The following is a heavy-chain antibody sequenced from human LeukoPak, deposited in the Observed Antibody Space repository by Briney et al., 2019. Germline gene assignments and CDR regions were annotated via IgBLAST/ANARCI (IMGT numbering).Heavy chain of an antibody. Sequence: GGSLRLSCAASGFTFSSYAMSWVRQAPGKGLEWVSAISGSGGSTYYADSVKGRFTISRDNSKNTLYLQMNSLRAEDTAVYYCAKSSYYDSSGSLDYWGQGTLVTVSS. CDR2: ISGSGGST. CDR1: GFTFSSYA. D-gene: IGHD3-22*01. J-gene: IGHJ4*02. CDR3: AKSSYYDSSGSLDY. V-gene: IGHV3-23*01.